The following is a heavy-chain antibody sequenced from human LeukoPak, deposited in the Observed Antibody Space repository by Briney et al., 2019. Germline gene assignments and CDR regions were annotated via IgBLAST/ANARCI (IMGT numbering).Heavy chain of an antibody. D-gene: IGHD3-10*01. Sequence: SEAPSPTSPVHGGSFSGYYLWWIGQPPRPGAAWSGGINHSGSTNYNPSLKSRVTISVDTSKNQFSLKLSSVTAADTAVYYCTTGGRFGYYYYGMDVWGQGTTVTVSS. CDR3: TTGGRFGYYYYGMDV. CDR1: GGSFSGYY. J-gene: IGHJ6*02. V-gene: IGHV4-34*01. CDR2: INHSGST.